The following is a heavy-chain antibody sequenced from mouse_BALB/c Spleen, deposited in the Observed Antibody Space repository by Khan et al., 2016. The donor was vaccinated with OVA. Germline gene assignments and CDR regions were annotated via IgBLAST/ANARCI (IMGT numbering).Heavy chain of an antibody. J-gene: IGHJ2*01. CDR1: GYSFTGYF. D-gene: IGHD1-1*01. CDR2: INPHIGET. V-gene: IGHV1-20*02. CDR3: ARKTGSDFDY. Sequence: VQLQQSGPELVKPGASVKLSCKASGYSFTGYFLNWVMQSHGKSLEWIGRINPHIGETFYNQKFTGKATLTVDESSSTAHMELRSLASEDSAVYYCARKTGSDFDYWGQGTTLTVSS.